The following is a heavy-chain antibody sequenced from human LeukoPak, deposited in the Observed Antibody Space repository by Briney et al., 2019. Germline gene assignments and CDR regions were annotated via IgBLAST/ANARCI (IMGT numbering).Heavy chain of an antibody. J-gene: IGHJ3*02. V-gene: IGHV4-4*07. CDR2: IYTSGST. CDR3: ARDLVYITIFGVASMEAFDI. CDR1: GGSISSYY. Sequence: SETLPLTCTVSGGSISSYYWSWIRQPAGKGLEWIGRIYTSGSTNYNPSLKSRVTMSVDTSKNQFSLKLSSVTAADTAVYYCARDLVYITIFGVASMEAFDIWGQGTMVTVSS. D-gene: IGHD3-3*01.